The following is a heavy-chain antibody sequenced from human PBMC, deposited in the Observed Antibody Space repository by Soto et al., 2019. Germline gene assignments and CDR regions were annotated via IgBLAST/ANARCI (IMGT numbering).Heavy chain of an antibody. CDR2: ISAGGGMT. CDR3: ARGDRGGSGSPASYYYSGLDV. D-gene: IGHD2-15*01. CDR1: GFTFSSYA. Sequence: DVQLLESGGHLVQPGGSLRLSCAASGFTFSSYAMSWVRQAPGKGLEWVSSISAGGGMTYYSDSVKGRFTISSDNSNNALFLQMNSLRTEDTALYYCARGDRGGSGSPASYYYSGLDVWGQGTTVTVSS. V-gene: IGHV3-23*01. J-gene: IGHJ6*02.